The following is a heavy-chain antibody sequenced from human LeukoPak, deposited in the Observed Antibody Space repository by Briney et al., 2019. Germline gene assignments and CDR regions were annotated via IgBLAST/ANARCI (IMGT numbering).Heavy chain of an antibody. CDR3: AREGKYSYGFDY. J-gene: IGHJ4*02. D-gene: IGHD5-18*01. CDR1: GFTFSSYA. V-gene: IGHV3-48*04. CDR2: ISSSGSTI. Sequence: PGGSLRLSCAASGFTFSSYAMSWVRQAPGKGLEWVSYISSSGSTIYYADSVKGRFTISRDNAKNSLYLQMNSLRAEDTAVYYCAREGKYSYGFDYWGQGTLVTVSS.